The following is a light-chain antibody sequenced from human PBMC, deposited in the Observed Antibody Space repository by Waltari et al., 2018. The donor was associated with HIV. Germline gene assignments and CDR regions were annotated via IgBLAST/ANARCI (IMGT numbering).Light chain of an antibody. Sequence: QSALTQPASVSASPGQSITISCTGTSNDIGGYNFVPWYQHHPGKAPKLMISEVSKRPSGVSDRFSGSKSGNTASLTISGLQAEDEADYYCSSYTSSNTLIFGGGTRLTVL. CDR2: EVS. CDR3: SSYTSSNTLI. V-gene: IGLV2-14*01. J-gene: IGLJ2*01. CDR1: SNDIGGYNF.